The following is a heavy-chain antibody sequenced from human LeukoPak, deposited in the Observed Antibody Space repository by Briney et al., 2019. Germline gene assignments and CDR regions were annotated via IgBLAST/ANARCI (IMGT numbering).Heavy chain of an antibody. V-gene: IGHV3-21*01. CDR1: GFTFSSYS. J-gene: IGHJ4*02. CDR3: ASSLFGVVAPGY. D-gene: IGHD3-3*01. CDR2: ISSSSTYI. Sequence: GGSLRLSCAVSGFTFSSYSMNWVRQAPGKGLEWVSSISSSSTYIYYADSVKGRFTISRDNAKNSLYLQMNSLRAEDSAVYYCASSLFGVVAPGYWGQGTLVTVS.